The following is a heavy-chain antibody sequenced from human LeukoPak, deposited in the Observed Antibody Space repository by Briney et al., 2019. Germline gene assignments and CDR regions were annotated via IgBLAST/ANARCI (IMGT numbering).Heavy chain of an antibody. CDR2: INPSGGST. J-gene: IGHJ3*02. D-gene: IGHD2-21*01. Sequence: ASVKVSCKASGYTFTSYYMHWVRQAPGQGLEWMGIINPSGGSTSYAQKFQGRATMTRDTSTSTVYMELSSLRSEDTAVYYCKVVIALHDAFDIWGQGTMVTVSS. CDR3: KVVIALHDAFDI. CDR1: GYTFTSYY. V-gene: IGHV1-46*01.